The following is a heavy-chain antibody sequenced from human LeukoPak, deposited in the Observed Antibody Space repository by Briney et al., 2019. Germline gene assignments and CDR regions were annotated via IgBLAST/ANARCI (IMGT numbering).Heavy chain of an antibody. Sequence: GSLRLSCAASGFTFSSYAMSWVRQAPGKGLEWVSGISGSDGSTYYADSVKGRFTISSDNSKNTLYLQMNSLRVEDTAVYYCASKDPYDSSGYLLEYWGQGTLVTVSS. J-gene: IGHJ4*02. CDR1: GFTFSSYA. CDR3: ASKDPYDSSGYLLEY. V-gene: IGHV3-23*01. CDR2: ISGSDGST. D-gene: IGHD3-22*01.